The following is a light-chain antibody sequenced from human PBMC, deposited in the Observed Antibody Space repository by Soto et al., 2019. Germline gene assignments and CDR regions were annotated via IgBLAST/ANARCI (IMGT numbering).Light chain of an antibody. CDR3: QQYGSSPQT. CDR2: DAS. CDR1: QRVMSSY. V-gene: IGKV3-20*01. J-gene: IGKJ1*01. Sequence: ETESTQSPGTLPLHQGHRATLPCRATQRVMSSYLAWYQQKPRQAPTLLIYDASTRAAGIPDGFSGGGSGTDFTLTISRLEPEDFAVYSCQQYGSSPQTFGQGTKVDIK.